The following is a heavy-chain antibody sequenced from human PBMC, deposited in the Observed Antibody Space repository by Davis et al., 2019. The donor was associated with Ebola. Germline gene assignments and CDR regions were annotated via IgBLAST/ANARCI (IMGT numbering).Heavy chain of an antibody. J-gene: IGHJ6*02. V-gene: IGHV5-51*01. Sequence: PGGSLRLSCKGSGYSFTSYWIGWVRQMPGKGLEWMGIIYPDESDTRYSPSFQGQVTISADKSISTAYLQWSSLKASDTAMYYCARQGDHCSSTSCYSSYYYYYGMDVWGQGTTVTVSS. D-gene: IGHD2-2*01. CDR3: ARQGDHCSSTSCYSSYYYYYGMDV. CDR1: GYSFTSYW. CDR2: IYPDESDT.